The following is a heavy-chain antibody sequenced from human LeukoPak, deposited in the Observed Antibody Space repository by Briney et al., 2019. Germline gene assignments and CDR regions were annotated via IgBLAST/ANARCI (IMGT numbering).Heavy chain of an antibody. Sequence: GGSLRLSCAASGFTFDDYAMPWVRQAPGKGLEWVSGISWNSGSIGYADSVKGRFTISRDNARNSLFLQMDSLRDEDSAAYFCARDPYQGAYGAFDIWGQGTMVTVSS. CDR2: ISWNSGSI. CDR1: GFTFDDYA. D-gene: IGHD2-21*01. J-gene: IGHJ3*02. CDR3: ARDPYQGAYGAFDI. V-gene: IGHV3-9*01.